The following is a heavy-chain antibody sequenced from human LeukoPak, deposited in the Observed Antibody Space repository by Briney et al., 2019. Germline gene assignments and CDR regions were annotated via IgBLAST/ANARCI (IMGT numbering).Heavy chain of an antibody. Sequence: GGSLRLSCAASGFTFSSYSMNWVRLAPGKGLEWVASISDRGSYIYYADSVKGRFTISRDNAKNSLYLQMNSLRPEDTAVYYCAKDHCTSTSCQGNAFHIWGRGTMVTVSS. J-gene: IGHJ3*02. CDR2: ISDRGSYI. CDR1: GFTFSSYS. D-gene: IGHD2-2*01. V-gene: IGHV3-21*01. CDR3: AKDHCTSTSCQGNAFHI.